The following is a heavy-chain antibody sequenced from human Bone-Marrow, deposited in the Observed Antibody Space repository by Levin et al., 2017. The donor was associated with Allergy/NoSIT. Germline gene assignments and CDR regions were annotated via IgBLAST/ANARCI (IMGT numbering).Heavy chain of an antibody. V-gene: IGHV3-74*01. CDR1: GFTFSSYW. CDR2: INSDGSST. Sequence: SCAASGFTFSSYWMHWVRQAPGKGLVWVSRINSDGSSTSYADSVKGRFTISRDNAKNTLYLQMNSLRAEDTAVYYCARGWRGYSYVLDYWGQGTLVTVSS. D-gene: IGHD5-18*01. J-gene: IGHJ4*02. CDR3: ARGWRGYSYVLDY.